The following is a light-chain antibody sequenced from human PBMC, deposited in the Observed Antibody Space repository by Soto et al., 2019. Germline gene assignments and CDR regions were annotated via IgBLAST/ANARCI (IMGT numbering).Light chain of an antibody. Sequence: EVVMTHSPATLSVSPGERATFSCRASESVGSNLAWYQQKPGQAPSLLIYTTSTRASGVPARFSGSGSGTEFTLTINSLQTEDFAVYYCQQYNNWPRTFGQGTKVDI. CDR2: TTS. CDR1: ESVGSN. V-gene: IGKV3-15*01. J-gene: IGKJ1*01. CDR3: QQYNNWPRT.